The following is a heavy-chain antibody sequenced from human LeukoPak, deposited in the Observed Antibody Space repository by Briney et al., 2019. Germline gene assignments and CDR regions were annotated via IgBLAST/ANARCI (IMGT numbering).Heavy chain of an antibody. CDR2: ISSSSSAI. CDR1: GFTFSYYS. CDR3: ARYVGPNIAVAGSDF. V-gene: IGHV3-21*01. Sequence: AGGSLRLSCAASGFTFSYYSMNWVRQAPGKGLEWVSYISSSSSAIYYAGSVKGRFTISRDNANNLLFLQMDSLRDEDTAVYYCARYVGPNIAVAGSDFWGQGTLVTVSS. J-gene: IGHJ4*02. D-gene: IGHD6-19*01.